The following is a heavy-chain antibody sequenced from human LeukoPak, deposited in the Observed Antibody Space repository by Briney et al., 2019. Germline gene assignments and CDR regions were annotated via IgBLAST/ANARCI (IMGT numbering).Heavy chain of an antibody. CDR2: INHSGST. CDR3: ARGLKWDYVETRLWNY. J-gene: IGHJ4*02. CDR1: GGSFSGYY. D-gene: IGHD1-26*01. Sequence: SETVSLTCAVYGGSFSGYYWSWIRQPPGKGLEWVGEINHSGSTNYNPSLKSRVTISVDTSKNQFSLELSSVTAADTSVYYCARGLKWDYVETRLWNYWGQGTLVTVSS. V-gene: IGHV4-34*01.